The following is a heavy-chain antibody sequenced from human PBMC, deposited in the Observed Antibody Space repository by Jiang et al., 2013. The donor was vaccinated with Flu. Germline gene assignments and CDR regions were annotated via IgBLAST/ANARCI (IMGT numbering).Heavy chain of an antibody. CDR2: IYPGDSDT. CDR1: GYSFTSYW. V-gene: IGHV5-51*01. D-gene: IGHD2-8*01. J-gene: IGHJ4*02. CDR3: ARLPRLDCTNGVCTTEVYFDY. Sequence: AEVKKPGESLKISCKGSGYSFTSYWIGWVRQMPGKGLEWMGIIYPGDSDTRYSPSFQGQVTISADKSISTAYLQWSSLKASDTAMYYCARLPRLDCTNGVCTTEVYFDYWGQGTLVTVSS.